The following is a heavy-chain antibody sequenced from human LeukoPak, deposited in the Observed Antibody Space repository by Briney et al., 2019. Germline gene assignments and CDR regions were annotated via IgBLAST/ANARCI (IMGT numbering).Heavy chain of an antibody. V-gene: IGHV3-7*04. Sequence: PGGSLRLSCSASGFTISNCWMTWVRQAPGKGLEWVADMNQDGGRIYYVDSVKGRFTISRDNAKNSLHLQMNSLRAEDTAVYYCARNPPPDDSSGYLDYWGQGALVTVSS. CDR1: GFTISNCW. D-gene: IGHD3-22*01. J-gene: IGHJ4*02. CDR2: MNQDGGRI. CDR3: ARNPPPDDSSGYLDY.